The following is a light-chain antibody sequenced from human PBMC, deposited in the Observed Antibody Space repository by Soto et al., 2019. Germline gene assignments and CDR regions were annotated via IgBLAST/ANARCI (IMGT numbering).Light chain of an antibody. CDR2: SNN. CDR3: AAWDDILV. Sequence: QSVLTQPPSASGTPGQRVTISCSGSSSNIGSNTVNWYQQLPGTAPKLLIYSNNQRPSGVPDRFSGSKSGTSASLAISGLQSEDEADYYCAAWDDILVFGGGTKLTVL. J-gene: IGLJ2*01. V-gene: IGLV1-44*01. CDR1: SSNIGSNT.